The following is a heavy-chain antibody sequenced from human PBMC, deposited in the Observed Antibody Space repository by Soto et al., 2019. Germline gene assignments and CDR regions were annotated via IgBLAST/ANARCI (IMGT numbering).Heavy chain of an antibody. CDR3: AKGPAYYDFWSGYYTGPRFPAPAFDI. CDR2: ISYDGSNK. CDR1: GFTFSSYG. D-gene: IGHD3-3*01. Sequence: GGSLRLSCAASGFTFSSYGMHWVRQAPGKGLEWVAVISYDGSNKYYADSVKGRFTISRDNSKNTLYLQMNSLRTEDTAVYSCAKGPAYYDFWSGYYTGPRFPAPAFDIWGQGTMVTVSS. J-gene: IGHJ3*02. V-gene: IGHV3-30*18.